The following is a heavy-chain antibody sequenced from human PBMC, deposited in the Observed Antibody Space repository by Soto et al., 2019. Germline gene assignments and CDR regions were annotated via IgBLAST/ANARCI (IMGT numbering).Heavy chain of an antibody. V-gene: IGHV4-30-4*01. CDR3: DRDSSPFWSCRYYAMDF. D-gene: IGHD3-3*01. J-gene: IGHJ6*02. Sequence: SEILSLTCTVSGGSISSGDYYWSWIRQPPGEGLEWIGYIYYSGSTYYNPSLKSRVTISVDTSKNQFSLKLSSVNAADTAVYYCDRDSSPFWSCRYYAMDFWGQGTTVT. CDR2: IYYSGST. CDR1: GGSISSGDYY.